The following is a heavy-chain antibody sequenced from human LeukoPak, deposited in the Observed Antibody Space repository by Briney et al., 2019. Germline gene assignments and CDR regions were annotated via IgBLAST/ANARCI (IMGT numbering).Heavy chain of an antibody. CDR3: TRRPYSSSWYYFDF. Sequence: GGSLRLSCAVSGFTFSDYYMSWVRQAPGKGLEWVSYISSSGSMLHYADSVEGRFTISRDNAKNSLYLQMSSLRVEDTAVYYCTRRPYSSSWYYFDFWGQGTLVAVSS. V-gene: IGHV3-11*04. J-gene: IGHJ4*02. CDR1: GFTFSDYY. D-gene: IGHD6-13*01. CDR2: ISSSGSML.